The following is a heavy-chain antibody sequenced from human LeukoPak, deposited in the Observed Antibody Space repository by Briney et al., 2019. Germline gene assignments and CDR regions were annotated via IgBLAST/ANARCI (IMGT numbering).Heavy chain of an antibody. CDR2: INPNSGGT. CDR3: ARPAAKGVYYYYYMDV. Sequence: WASVKVSCKASGYTFTGYYMHWVRQAPGRGLEWMGWINPNSGGTNYAQKFQGRVTMTRDTSISTAYMELSRLRSDDTAVYYCARPAAKGVYYYYYMDVWGKGTTVTVSS. V-gene: IGHV1-2*02. CDR1: GYTFTGYY. J-gene: IGHJ6*03. D-gene: IGHD2-2*01.